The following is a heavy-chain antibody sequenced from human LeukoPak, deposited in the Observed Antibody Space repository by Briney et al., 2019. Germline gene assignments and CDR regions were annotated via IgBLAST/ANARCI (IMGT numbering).Heavy chain of an antibody. CDR2: IYYSGST. CDR3: ARDSGYDSSNAFDI. V-gene: IGHV4-31*03. Sequence: SQTLSLTCTVSGGSISSGGYYWSWIRQHPGKGLEWIGYIYYSGSTYYNPSLKSRVTISVDTSKNQFSLKLSSVTAADTAVYYCARDSGYDSSNAFDIWGRGTMVTVSS. D-gene: IGHD5-12*01. J-gene: IGHJ3*02. CDR1: GGSISSGGYY.